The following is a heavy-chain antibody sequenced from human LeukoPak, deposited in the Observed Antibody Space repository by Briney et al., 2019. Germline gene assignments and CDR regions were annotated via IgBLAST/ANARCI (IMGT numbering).Heavy chain of an antibody. CDR1: GFTFSSYW. V-gene: IGHV3-7*01. CDR2: IKQDGSEK. J-gene: IGHJ4*02. D-gene: IGHD3-10*02. Sequence: GGSLRLSCAASGFTFSSYWMSWVRQAPGKGLEGVANIKQDGSEKYYVDSVKGRFTISRDNAKNSLYLQMNSLRAEDTAVYYCARVPPSRRLLSSGGYYFDYWGQGTLVTVSS. CDR3: ARVPPSRRLLSSGGYYFDY.